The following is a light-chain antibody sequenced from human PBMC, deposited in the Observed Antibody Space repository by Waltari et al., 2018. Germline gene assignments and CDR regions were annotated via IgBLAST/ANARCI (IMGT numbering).Light chain of an antibody. Sequence: EIVLTQSPATLSLSPGETATLSCRASQHINMNLAWYQHKPGQAPRLLFYGASTRESGVPARFSGSGSGTEFTLTISSLQSEDFGVYYCQQYNDWPPWTFGQGTKVE. V-gene: IGKV3-15*01. CDR2: GAS. CDR1: QHINMN. J-gene: IGKJ1*01. CDR3: QQYNDWPPWT.